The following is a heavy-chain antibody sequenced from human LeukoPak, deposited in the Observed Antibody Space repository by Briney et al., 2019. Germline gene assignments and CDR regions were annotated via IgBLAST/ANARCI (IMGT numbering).Heavy chain of an antibody. V-gene: IGHV3-33*01. CDR2: IWYDGSNK. Sequence: GRSLRLSCAASGLTFSSYGMHWVRQAPGKGLEWVAVIWYDGSNKYYADSVKGRFTISRDNSKNTLYLQMNSPRAEDTAVYYCARDQYCSSTSCYDRAFGIWGQGTMVTVSS. J-gene: IGHJ3*02. CDR3: ARDQYCSSTSCYDRAFGI. D-gene: IGHD2-2*01. CDR1: GLTFSSYG.